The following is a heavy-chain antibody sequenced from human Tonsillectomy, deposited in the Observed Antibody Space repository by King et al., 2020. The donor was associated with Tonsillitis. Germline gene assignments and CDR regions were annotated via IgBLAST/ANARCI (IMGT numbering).Heavy chain of an antibody. D-gene: IGHD2-2*01. CDR3: ARVPNGDCRGTSCYALHY. CDR1: AYTFTSYD. J-gene: IGHJ4*02. V-gene: IGHV1-8*01. CDR2: VNPNSGNT. Sequence: QLVQSGAEVKKPGASVKVSCKASAYTFTSYDINWVRQATGQGLEWMGWVNPNSGNTGYAQKFQGRVTMTRNTSIGTAYMELRSLRSEDTAVYYCARVPNGDCRGTSCYALHYWGQGTLVTVSS.